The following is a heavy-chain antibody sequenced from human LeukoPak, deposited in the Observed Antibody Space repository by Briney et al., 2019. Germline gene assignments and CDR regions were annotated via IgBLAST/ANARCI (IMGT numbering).Heavy chain of an antibody. CDR2: ISSNGGST. D-gene: IGHD3-3*01. V-gene: IGHV3-64*01. Sequence: GGSLRLSCAASGFTFSSYWMSWVRQAPGKGLEYVSAISSNGGSTYYANSVKGRFTISRDNSKNTLYLQMGSLRAEDMAVYYCARGGTIFGVVIFAYMDVWGKGATVTVSS. CDR1: GFTFSSYW. CDR3: ARGGTIFGVVIFAYMDV. J-gene: IGHJ6*03.